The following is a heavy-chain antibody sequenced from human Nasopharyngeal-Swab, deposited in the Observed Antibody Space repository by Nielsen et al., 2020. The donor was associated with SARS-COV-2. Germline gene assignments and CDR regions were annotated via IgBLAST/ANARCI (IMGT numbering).Heavy chain of an antibody. Sequence: WIRQPPGKGLEWVALIFGDGGDKYYADSVKGRFTISRDNSKNTLYLQMNSLRADDTAVYYCAREGQIGVVISGDAFDMWGQGTMVTVSS. V-gene: IGHV3-30-3*01. CDR2: IFGDGGDK. D-gene: IGHD3-3*01. CDR3: AREGQIGVVISGDAFDM. J-gene: IGHJ3*02.